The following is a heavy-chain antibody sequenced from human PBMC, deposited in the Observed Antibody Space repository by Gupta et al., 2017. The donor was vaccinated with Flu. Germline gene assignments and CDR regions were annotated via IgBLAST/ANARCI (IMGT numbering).Heavy chain of an antibody. J-gene: IGHJ2*01. CDR1: SFPFSRYW. CDR3: ARDLDFWSGYYTDWYFDL. V-gene: IGHV3-7*01. D-gene: IGHD3-3*01. Sequence: EVQLVESGGGLVQPGGSLRLSCAASSFPFSRYWMSWVRQAPGKGLEWVAKIRQDGSGKDYVDSVKGRSTISRDNGKNSLYLQMNSLRAEDTAVYYCARDLDFWSGYYTDWYFDLWGRGTLVTVSS. CDR2: IRQDGSGK.